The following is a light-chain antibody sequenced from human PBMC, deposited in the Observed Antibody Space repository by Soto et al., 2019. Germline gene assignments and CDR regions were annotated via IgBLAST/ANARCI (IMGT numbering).Light chain of an antibody. CDR2: GAS. V-gene: IGKV3-20*01. CDR3: QQYCSSAYT. J-gene: IGKJ2*01. CDR1: QSVSSSY. Sequence: EIVLTQSPGTLSLSPGERATLSCRASQSVSSSYLAWYQQKPGQAPRLLIYGASSRATAIPDRFSGSWSGTDFTLTISRLEPEDFAVYYCQQYCSSAYTFGQGTKLEIK.